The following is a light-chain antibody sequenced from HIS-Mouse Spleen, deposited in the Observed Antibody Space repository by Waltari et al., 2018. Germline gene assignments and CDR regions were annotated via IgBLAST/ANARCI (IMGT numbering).Light chain of an antibody. CDR3: QQLNSYPPT. CDR1: RGISSY. CDR2: AAS. V-gene: IGKV1-9*01. J-gene: IGKJ1*01. Sequence: DIQLTQSPSFLSASVGDRVTITCRASRGISSYLAWYQQKPGKDPNLLIYAASTLQSGVPSRFSGSGSGTEFTLTISSLQPEDFATYYCQQLNSYPPTFGQGTKVEIK.